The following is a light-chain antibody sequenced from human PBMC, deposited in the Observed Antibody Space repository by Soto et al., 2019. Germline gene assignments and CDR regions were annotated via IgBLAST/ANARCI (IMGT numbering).Light chain of an antibody. CDR1: QSVSSNH. V-gene: IGKV3-20*01. CDR3: QQYGSSPYT. J-gene: IGKJ2*01. Sequence: EIVVTHSPSTLSLSPGERATLSCRASQSVSSNHLAWYQQKPGQAPRLLIFAATGRPTVIPDRFTGSGSGTDFTLTISRLEPEDFAMYYCQQYGSSPYTFGQGT. CDR2: AAT.